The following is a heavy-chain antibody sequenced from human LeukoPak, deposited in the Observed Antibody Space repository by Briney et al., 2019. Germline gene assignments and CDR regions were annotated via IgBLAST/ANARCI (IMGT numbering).Heavy chain of an antibody. CDR3: AKDSFYSTSWYFSDY. J-gene: IGHJ4*02. V-gene: IGHV3-23*01. Sequence: GGSLRLSCAASGFTFSSYAMSWVRQAPGKGLEWVSLISGSGDSTDYADSVKGRFTVSRDNSKNRLYLQMNSLRAEDTAVYYCAKDSFYSTSWYFSDYWGQGTLVTVSS. CDR1: GFTFSSYA. D-gene: IGHD6-13*01. CDR2: ISGSGDST.